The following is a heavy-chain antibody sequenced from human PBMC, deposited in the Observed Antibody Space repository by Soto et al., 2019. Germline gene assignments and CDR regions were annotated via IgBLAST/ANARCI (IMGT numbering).Heavy chain of an antibody. V-gene: IGHV3-33*01. Sequence: GGSLRLSCAASGFTFSSYGMHWVRQAPGKGLEWVAVIWYDGSNKYYADSVKGRFTISRDNSKNTLYLQMNSLRAEDTAVYYCARGTSFGELFGAIFDTHYYYYGMDVWGQGTTVTVSS. J-gene: IGHJ6*02. D-gene: IGHD3-10*01. CDR2: IWYDGSNK. CDR3: ARGTSFGELFGAIFDTHYYYYGMDV. CDR1: GFTFSSYG.